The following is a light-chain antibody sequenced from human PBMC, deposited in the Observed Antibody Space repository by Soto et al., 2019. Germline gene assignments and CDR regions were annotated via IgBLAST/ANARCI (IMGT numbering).Light chain of an antibody. CDR3: QSYNDWPFT. CDR1: QSVSSSY. Sequence: EIVLTQSPGTLSLSPGERATLSCRASQSVSSSYLAWYQQKPGQAPRLLIYGASSRATGIPDRFSGSGSGTDFTLTISRLEPEDFAVYYCQSYNDWPFTFGQGTKVDIK. J-gene: IGKJ2*01. V-gene: IGKV3-20*01. CDR2: GAS.